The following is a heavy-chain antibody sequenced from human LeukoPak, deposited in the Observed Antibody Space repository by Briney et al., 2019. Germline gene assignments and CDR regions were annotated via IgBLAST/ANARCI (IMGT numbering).Heavy chain of an antibody. J-gene: IGHJ6*03. Sequence: GGSLRLSCGASGFTFSSYTMNWVRQAPGKGLEWVSYISSGSSTIYYADSVKGRFTISRDNAKNSLYLQMNSLRAEDTAVYYCARAPVYYYFYYMDVWGEGTTVTISS. CDR1: GFTFSSYT. CDR3: ARAPVYYYFYYMDV. V-gene: IGHV3-48*04. CDR2: ISSGSSTI.